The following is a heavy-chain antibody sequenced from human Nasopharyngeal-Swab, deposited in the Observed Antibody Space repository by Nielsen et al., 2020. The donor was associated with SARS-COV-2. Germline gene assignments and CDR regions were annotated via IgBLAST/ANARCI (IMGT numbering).Heavy chain of an antibody. CDR2: ISGSGGST. D-gene: IGHD3-22*01. J-gene: IGHJ3*02. CDR1: GFTFSSYA. CDR3: AKDTYYDSSGYFLFGYAFDI. Sequence: GGSLRLCCAASGFTFSSYAMSWVRQAPGKGLEGVSAISGSGGSTYYADSVKGRFTISRDNSKNTLYLQMNSLRAEDTAVYYCAKDTYYDSSGYFLFGYAFDIWGQGTMVTVSS. V-gene: IGHV3-23*01.